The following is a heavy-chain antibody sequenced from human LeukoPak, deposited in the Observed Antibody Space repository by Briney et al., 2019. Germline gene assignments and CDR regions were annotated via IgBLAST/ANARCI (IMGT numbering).Heavy chain of an antibody. J-gene: IGHJ4*02. D-gene: IGHD5-18*01. CDR3: ARGRIQLWSKPFDY. V-gene: IGHV1-2*02. Sequence: ASVKVSCKASGYTFTSYGISWVRQAPGQGLEWMGWINPNSGGTNYAQKFQGRATMTRDTSISTAYMELSRLRSDDTAVYYCARGRIQLWSKPFDYWGQGTLVTVSS. CDR1: GYTFTSYG. CDR2: INPNSGGT.